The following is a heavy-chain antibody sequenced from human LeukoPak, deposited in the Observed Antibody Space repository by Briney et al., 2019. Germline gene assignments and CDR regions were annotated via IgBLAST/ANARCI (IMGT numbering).Heavy chain of an antibody. Sequence: GGSLRLSCAASGFTFSSYEMNWVRQAPGKGLEWVSYISRSCSTIYYADSVKGRFTISRDNAKNSLYLQMTSLRAEDRAVYYCARAESYHDAFDIWGQGTMVTVSS. V-gene: IGHV3-48*03. D-gene: IGHD1-26*01. CDR3: ARAESYHDAFDI. CDR1: GFTFSSYE. J-gene: IGHJ3*02. CDR2: ISRSCSTI.